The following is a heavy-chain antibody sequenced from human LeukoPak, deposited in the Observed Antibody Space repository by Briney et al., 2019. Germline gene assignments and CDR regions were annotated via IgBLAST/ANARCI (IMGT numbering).Heavy chain of an antibody. CDR2: IYHSGST. Sequence: SQTLSLTCAVSGGSISSGGYSWSWIRQPPGKGLEWIGYIYHSGSTYYNPSLKSRVTISVDRSKNQFSLKLSSVTAADTAVYYCASITFEELSDYWGQGTLVTVSS. V-gene: IGHV4-30-2*01. J-gene: IGHJ4*02. D-gene: IGHD3-10*01. CDR3: ASITFEELSDY. CDR1: GGSISSGGYS.